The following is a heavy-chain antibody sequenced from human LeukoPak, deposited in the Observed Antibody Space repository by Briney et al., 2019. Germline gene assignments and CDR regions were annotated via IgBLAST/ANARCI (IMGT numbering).Heavy chain of an antibody. Sequence: ADSVKGRFTISRENSQNTLYQQMNSLRADDTAVYYCAKDLPASGWAFDYWGQGTLVTVSS. D-gene: IGHD6-19*01. V-gene: IGHV3-23*01. J-gene: IGHJ4*02. CDR3: AKDLPASGWAFDY.